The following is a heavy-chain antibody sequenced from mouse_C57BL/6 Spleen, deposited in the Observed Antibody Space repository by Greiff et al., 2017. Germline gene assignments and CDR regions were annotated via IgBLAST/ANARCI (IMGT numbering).Heavy chain of an antibody. CDR1: GYDISSTW. V-gene: IGHV1-82*01. D-gene: IGHD2-4*01. J-gene: IGHJ4*01. Sequence: QVQLQQSGPELVRPGASVKISCTASGYDISSTWMNWVKQRPGKGLEWIGRIYPGDGDTKYNGKFQGKATLTADKSSSTAYMQLSRLTSEDSAVYFCARYDYEDAIDYWGQGTSVTVSA. CDR3: ARYDYEDAIDY. CDR2: IYPGDGDT.